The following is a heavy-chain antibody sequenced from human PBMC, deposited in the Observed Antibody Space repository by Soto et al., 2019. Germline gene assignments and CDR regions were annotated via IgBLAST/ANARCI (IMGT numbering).Heavy chain of an antibody. V-gene: IGHV4-59*08. Sequence: LQESGPGLVKPSETLSLTCLVSGVSIKSYYWSWIRQSPGEGLEWIGYMYDRGSTNYNPSHRSRVSLSIDTSKSHFSLSLASVTAADSAVYYCARLEVGLWYFDLWGPGTLVTVSS. CDR2: MYDRGST. CDR3: ARLEVGLWYFDL. J-gene: IGHJ2*01. CDR1: GVSIKSYY. D-gene: IGHD1-26*01.